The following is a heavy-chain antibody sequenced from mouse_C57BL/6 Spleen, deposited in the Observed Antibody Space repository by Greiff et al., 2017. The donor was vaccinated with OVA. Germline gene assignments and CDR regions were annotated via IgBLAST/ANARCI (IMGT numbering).Heavy chain of an antibody. Sequence: VQLVESGAELARPGASVKLSCKASGYTFTSYGISWVKQRTGQGLEWIGEIYPRSGNTYYNEKFKGKATLTADKSSSTAYMELRSLTSEDSAVYFCASPGGFDYWGQGTTLTVSS. D-gene: IGHD3-1*01. J-gene: IGHJ2*01. CDR2: IYPRSGNT. V-gene: IGHV1-81*01. CDR1: GYTFTSYG. CDR3: ASPGGFDY.